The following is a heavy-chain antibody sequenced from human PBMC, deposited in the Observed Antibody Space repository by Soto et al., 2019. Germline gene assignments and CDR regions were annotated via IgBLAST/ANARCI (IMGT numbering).Heavy chain of an antibody. CDR1: GGTFSSYA. Sequence: SVKVSCKASGGTFSSYAISWVRQAPGQGLEWMGGIIPIFGTANYAQKFQGRVTITADESTSTAYVELSSLRSEDTAVYYCARGGVGDIVVVPAANEDAFDIWGQGTMVTVSS. CDR3: ARGGVGDIVVVPAANEDAFDI. V-gene: IGHV1-69*13. D-gene: IGHD2-2*01. CDR2: IIPIFGTA. J-gene: IGHJ3*02.